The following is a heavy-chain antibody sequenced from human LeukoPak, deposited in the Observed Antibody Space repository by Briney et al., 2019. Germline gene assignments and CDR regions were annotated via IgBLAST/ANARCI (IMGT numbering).Heavy chain of an antibody. Sequence: GGSLRLSCAASGFTFSNYGMHWVRQAPGKGLEWVAVISYDGSSKYYADSVKGRFTISRDNSKNTLYLQMNSLRVEDTAVYYCTKGWRRVDYWGQGTLVTVSS. J-gene: IGHJ4*02. CDR3: TKGWRRVDY. V-gene: IGHV3-30*18. CDR1: GFTFSNYG. D-gene: IGHD5-24*01. CDR2: ISYDGSSK.